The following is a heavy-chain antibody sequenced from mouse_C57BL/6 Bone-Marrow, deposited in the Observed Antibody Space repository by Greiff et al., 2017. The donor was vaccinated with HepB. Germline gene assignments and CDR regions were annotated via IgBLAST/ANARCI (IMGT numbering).Heavy chain of an antibody. Sequence: EVQLVESGGGLVQPGGSLKLSCAASGFTFSDYYMYWVRQTPEQRLEWVAYISNGGGSTYYPDTVKGRFTISRDNAKNTLYLQMSRLKSEDTAMYYCARPLYYYGSSYDYAMDYWGQGTSVTVSS. CDR2: ISNGGGST. CDR1: GFTFSDYY. V-gene: IGHV5-12*01. D-gene: IGHD1-1*01. CDR3: ARPLYYYGSSYDYAMDY. J-gene: IGHJ4*01.